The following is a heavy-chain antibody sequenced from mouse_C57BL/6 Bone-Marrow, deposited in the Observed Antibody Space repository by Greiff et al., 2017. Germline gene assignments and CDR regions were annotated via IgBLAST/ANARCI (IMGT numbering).Heavy chain of an antibody. CDR2: IHPNSGST. CDR1: GYTFTSYW. D-gene: IGHD2-1*01. CDR3: ARDYGNLFAY. Sequence: QVQLQQSGAELVKPGASVKLSCKASGYTFTSYWMHWVKQRPGQGLEWIGMIHPNSGSTNYNEKFKSKATLTVDKSSSTAYLQLSSRTSEDSAVYDCARDYGNLFAYWGQGTLVTVSA. J-gene: IGHJ3*01. V-gene: IGHV1-64*01.